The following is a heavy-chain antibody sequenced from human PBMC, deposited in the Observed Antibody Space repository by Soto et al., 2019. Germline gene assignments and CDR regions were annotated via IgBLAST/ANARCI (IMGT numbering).Heavy chain of an antibody. CDR1: GGSISNYY. CDR2: IYYSGST. J-gene: IGHJ4*02. CDR3: ASLGCSSAGCPYYFDY. D-gene: IGHD2-2*01. V-gene: IGHV4-59*01. Sequence: PSETLSLTCTVSGGSISNYYWSWIRQPPGKGLEWIGYIYYSGSTNYNPSLKSRVTISVDTSKNQFSLKLNSVTAADTAVYYCASLGCSSAGCPYYFDYWGQGTLVTVSS.